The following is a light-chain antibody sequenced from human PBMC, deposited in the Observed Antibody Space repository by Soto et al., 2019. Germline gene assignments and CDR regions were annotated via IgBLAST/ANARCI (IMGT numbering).Light chain of an antibody. CDR3: GTWDDSLNGDV. V-gene: IGLV1-44*01. Sequence: QLVLTQPPSVSGTPAQRVTISCSGSSSNIGSHTVNWYQQLPGTAPRLLIYSNNQRPSGVPDRFSGSKSGTSASLAISGLQSEDEADYYCGTWDDSLNGDVFGTGTKLTVL. J-gene: IGLJ1*01. CDR2: SNN. CDR1: SSNIGSHT.